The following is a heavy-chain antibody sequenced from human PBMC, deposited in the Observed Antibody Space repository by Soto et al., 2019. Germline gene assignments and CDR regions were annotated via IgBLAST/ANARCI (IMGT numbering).Heavy chain of an antibody. CDR1: GFSLTTTGMS. V-gene: IGHV2-70*04. CDR3: ARIHRVTTGLYAMDV. D-gene: IGHD4-17*01. Sequence: ESGPTLVNPTQSLTLSCTFSGFSLTTTGMSVNWIRQPPGKALEWLARIDWDDDKLYSTSLKTRLTISKDTSKNQVVLTMTDMDPADTGTYYCARIHRVTTGLYAMDVWGPGTTVTVSS. CDR2: IDWDDDK. J-gene: IGHJ6*02.